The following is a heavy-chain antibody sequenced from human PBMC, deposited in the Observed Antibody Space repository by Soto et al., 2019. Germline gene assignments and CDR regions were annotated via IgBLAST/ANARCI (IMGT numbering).Heavy chain of an antibody. D-gene: IGHD3-10*01. J-gene: IGHJ4*02. Sequence: SETLSLTCTVSGGSISSYYWSWIRQSPGKGLERIGYIYYTGYTNYNPSLKSRVTISVDTSKNQFSLNVSSVTAADTAVYYCARVKWFGESGFDYWGQGTLVTVSS. CDR3: ARVKWFGESGFDY. CDR1: GGSISSYY. CDR2: IYYTGYT. V-gene: IGHV4-59*01.